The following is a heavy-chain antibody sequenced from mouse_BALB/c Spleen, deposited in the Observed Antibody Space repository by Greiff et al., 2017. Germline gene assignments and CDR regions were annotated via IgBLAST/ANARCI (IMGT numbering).Heavy chain of an antibody. D-gene: IGHD2-4*01. CDR2: INPGSGGT. J-gene: IGHJ1*01. V-gene: IGHV1-54*03. CDR3: ARSYDYDVGDWYFDV. CDR1: GYAFTNYL. Sequence: QVQLQQSGAELVRPGTSVKVSCKASGYAFTNYLIEWVKQRPGQGLEWIGVINPGSGGTNYNEKFKGKATLTADKSSSTAYMQLSSLTSDDSAVYFCARSYDYDVGDWYFDVWGAGTTVTVSS.